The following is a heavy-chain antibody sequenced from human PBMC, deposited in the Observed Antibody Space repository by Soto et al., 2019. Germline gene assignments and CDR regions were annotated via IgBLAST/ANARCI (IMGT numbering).Heavy chain of an antibody. Sequence: ASVTVSCKASGYTFTSYGISWVRQAPGQGLEWMGWISAYNGNTNYAQKLQGRVTMTTDTSTSTAYMELRSLRSDDTAVYYCARDGYYDSSGYKNHDAFDIWGKGTIVTVSS. V-gene: IGHV1-18*04. D-gene: IGHD3-22*01. J-gene: IGHJ3*02. CDR3: ARDGYYDSSGYKNHDAFDI. CDR1: GYTFTSYG. CDR2: ISAYNGNT.